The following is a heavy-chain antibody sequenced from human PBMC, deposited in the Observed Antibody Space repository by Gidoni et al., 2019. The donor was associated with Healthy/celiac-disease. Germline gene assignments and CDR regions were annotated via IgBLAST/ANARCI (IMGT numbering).Heavy chain of an antibody. J-gene: IGHJ6*02. V-gene: IGHV3-43*02. CDR1: GFTFDDYA. CDR3: AKGLDLITIFGVMDVEFEGGDYYYGMDV. D-gene: IGHD3-3*01. CDR2: ISGDGGST. Sequence: EVQLVESGGGVVQPGGSLRLSCAASGFTFDDYAMHWVRQAPGKGLEWVSLISGDGGSTYYADSVKGRFTISRDNSKNSLYLQMNSLRTEDTALYYCAKGLDLITIFGVMDVEFEGGDYYYGMDVWGQGTTVTVSS.